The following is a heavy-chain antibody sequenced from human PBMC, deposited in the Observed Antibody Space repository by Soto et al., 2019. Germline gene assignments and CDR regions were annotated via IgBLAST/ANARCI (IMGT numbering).Heavy chain of an antibody. CDR2: IYYSGST. J-gene: IGHJ5*02. CDR1: GGSVSSGSYY. CDR3: ARDRNNWFDP. V-gene: IGHV4-61*01. Sequence: QVQLQESGPGLVKPSETLSLTCTVSGGSVSSGSYYWSWIRQPPGKGLEWIGYIYYSGSTNYNPSLRSRGTISVDTAKNQCSLKLSSVTAADTAVYYCARDRNNWFDPWGQGTLVTVSS.